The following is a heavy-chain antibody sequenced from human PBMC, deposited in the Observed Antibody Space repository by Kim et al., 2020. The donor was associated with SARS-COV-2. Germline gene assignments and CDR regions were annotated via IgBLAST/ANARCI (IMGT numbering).Heavy chain of an antibody. CDR2: IYYSGST. Sequence: SETLSLTCTVSGGSISSYYWSWIRQPPGKGLEWIGYIYYSGSTNYNPSLKSRVTISVDTSKNQFSLKLSSVTAADTAVYYCARAGGYSYGLYYYGVDVWGQGTTVTVSS. D-gene: IGHD5-18*01. CDR3: ARAGGYSYGLYYYGVDV. CDR1: GGSISSYY. V-gene: IGHV4-59*01. J-gene: IGHJ6*02.